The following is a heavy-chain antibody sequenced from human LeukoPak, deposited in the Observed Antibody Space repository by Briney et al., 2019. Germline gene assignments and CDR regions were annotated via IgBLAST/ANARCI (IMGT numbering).Heavy chain of an antibody. Sequence: GRSLRLSCAASGFTFDDYAMHWVRQAPGKGLEWVSGISWNSGSIGYADSVKGRFTISRDSAKNSLYLQMNGLRAEDTALYYCAKGIWDRVFEILDYWGQGTLVTVSS. CDR3: AKGIWDRVFEILDY. V-gene: IGHV3-9*01. CDR1: GFTFDDYA. J-gene: IGHJ4*02. D-gene: IGHD3-16*02. CDR2: ISWNSGSI.